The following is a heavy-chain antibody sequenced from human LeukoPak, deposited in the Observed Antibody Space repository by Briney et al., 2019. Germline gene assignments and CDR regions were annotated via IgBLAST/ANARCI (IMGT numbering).Heavy chain of an antibody. CDR2: IIPIFGTA. V-gene: IGHV1-69*13. D-gene: IGHD4-17*01. J-gene: IGHJ4*02. Sequence: ASVKVSCKASGGTFSTYTFSWVRQAPGQGLEWMGGIIPIFGTANYAQKFQGRVTITADESTSTAYMELSSLRSEDTAVYYCARGGHYGDPFDYWGQGTLVTVSS. CDR3: ARGGHYGDPFDY. CDR1: GGTFSTYT.